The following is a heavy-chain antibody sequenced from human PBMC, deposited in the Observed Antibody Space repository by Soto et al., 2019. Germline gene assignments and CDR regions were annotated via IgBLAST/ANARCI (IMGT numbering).Heavy chain of an antibody. CDR3: ARDLRFRGFYGMDV. CDR1: GGSISSGGYY. V-gene: IGHV4-31*03. D-gene: IGHD3-10*01. CDR2: IYYSGST. J-gene: IGHJ6*02. Sequence: QVQLQESGPGLVKPSQTLSLTCTVSGGSISSGGYYWSWIRQHPGKGMEWIGYIYYSGSTYYNPSLKSRVTISVDKSKNQFSLKLSSVTAADTAVYYCARDLRFRGFYGMDVWGQGTTVTVSS.